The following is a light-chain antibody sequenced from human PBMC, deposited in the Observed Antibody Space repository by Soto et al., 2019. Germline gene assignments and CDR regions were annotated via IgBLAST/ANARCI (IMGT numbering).Light chain of an antibody. Sequence: DIQMTQSPSSLSASVGDRVTITCRASQSISSYLNWYQQKPGKAPKLLIYAASSLQSGVPSRFSGSGSGTDFTLTISSLQPEDCATYYCQQSYSTPRTFGQVTKLEIK. CDR1: QSISSY. CDR2: AAS. J-gene: IGKJ2*01. V-gene: IGKV1-39*01. CDR3: QQSYSTPRT.